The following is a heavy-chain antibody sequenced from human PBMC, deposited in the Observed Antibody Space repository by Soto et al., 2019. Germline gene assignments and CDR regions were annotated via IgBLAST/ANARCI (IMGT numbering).Heavy chain of an antibody. V-gene: IGHV3-33*01. CDR2: IWDDGSNK. CDR1: GFTFSSYG. Sequence: QVQLVESGGGVVQPGRSLRLSCAASGFTFSSYGMYWVRQAPGKGLERVAVIWDDGSNKYYADSVKGRFTISRDNAKNTLYLQMNRLRAENTAVYYCARDGIDAFDIWGQGTMVTVS. CDR3: ARDGIDAFDI. J-gene: IGHJ3*02.